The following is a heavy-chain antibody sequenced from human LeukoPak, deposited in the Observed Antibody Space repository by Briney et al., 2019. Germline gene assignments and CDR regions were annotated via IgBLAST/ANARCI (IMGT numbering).Heavy chain of an antibody. CDR3: AKDVKTMTDLDS. J-gene: IGHJ4*02. V-gene: IGHV3-23*01. Sequence: PGGSLRLSCAASGFTFSSYAMSWVRQPAGKGLEWVSVISGGTTSTYYADSVKGRFTISRDNSKNILYLQMNSLRAEDTAVYYCAKDVKTMTDLDSWGQGTLVTVSS. D-gene: IGHD1-1*01. CDR1: GFTFSSYA. CDR2: ISGGTTST.